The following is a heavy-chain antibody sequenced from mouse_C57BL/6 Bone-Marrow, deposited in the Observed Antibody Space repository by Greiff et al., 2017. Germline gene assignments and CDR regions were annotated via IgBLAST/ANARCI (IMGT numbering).Heavy chain of an antibody. CDR2: IFPGSGST. V-gene: IGHV1-56*01. CDR1: GYTFTSHC. CDR3: AKGYCFDY. J-gene: IGHJ2*01. Sequence: QVQLQQSGPELVRPGASVKISCKAPGYTFTSHCMQWVRQRPGQGLEWIGEIFPGSGSTYYNEKFKGKATLTVDTSSSTAYMQLSSLTSEDSAVYFCAKGYCFDYWGQGTTLTVSS.